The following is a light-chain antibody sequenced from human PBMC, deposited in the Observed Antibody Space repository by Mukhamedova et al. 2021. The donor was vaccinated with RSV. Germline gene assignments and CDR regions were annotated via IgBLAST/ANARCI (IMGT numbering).Light chain of an antibody. CDR3: QVWDNSVV. CDR2: NDD. Sequence: ITCRGDNLGRRLVHWYRQRPGQAPIVVVFNDDDRPSGIPERFSGSNSGDTATLTITRVEAGDEADYYCQVWDNSVVFGGGTKVTV. CDR1: NLGRRL. V-gene: IGLV3-21*02. J-gene: IGLJ2*01.